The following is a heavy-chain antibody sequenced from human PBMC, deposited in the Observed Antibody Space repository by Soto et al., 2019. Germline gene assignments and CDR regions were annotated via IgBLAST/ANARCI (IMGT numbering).Heavy chain of an antibody. CDR1: GFAFSNYW. Sequence: GGSLRLSCAASGFAFSNYWMSWVRQAPGKGLEWVANIKQDGSEKYYVDSVKGRFTISRDNAKNSLYLQMNSLRAEDTAVYYCVSTMSFDYWGQGTLVTVPS. CDR2: IKQDGSEK. CDR3: VSTMSFDY. J-gene: IGHJ4*02. V-gene: IGHV3-7*05. D-gene: IGHD3-10*02.